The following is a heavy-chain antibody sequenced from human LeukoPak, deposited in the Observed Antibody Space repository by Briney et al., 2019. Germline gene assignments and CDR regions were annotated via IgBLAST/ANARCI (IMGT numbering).Heavy chain of an antibody. CDR2: INHSGST. D-gene: IGHD2-8*01. J-gene: IGHJ4*02. Sequence: SETLSLTCAVYGGSFSGYYWSWIRQPPGKGLEWIGEINHSGSTHYNPSLKSRVTISVDTSKNQFSLKLSSVTAADTAVYYCARRTRILYFNRWGQGTLVTVSS. CDR1: GGSFSGYY. V-gene: IGHV4-34*01. CDR3: ARRTRILYFNR.